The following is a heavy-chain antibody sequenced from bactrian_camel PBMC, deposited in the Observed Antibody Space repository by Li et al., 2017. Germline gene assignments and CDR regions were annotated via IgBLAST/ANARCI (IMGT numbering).Heavy chain of an antibody. J-gene: IGHJ6*01. CDR3: VRSLGGGWYALGY. CDR1: GFIFSNYW. D-gene: IGHD6*01. Sequence: HVQLVESGGGLVQPGGSLRLSCAASGFIFSNYWMYWVRQAPGKGREWVASIDSGGSTTYYADSVKGRFTASRYNAQNTVYLQMNSLKPEDTAMYYCVRSLGGGWYALGYWGQGTQVTVS. CDR2: IDSGGSTT. V-gene: IGHV3S1*01.